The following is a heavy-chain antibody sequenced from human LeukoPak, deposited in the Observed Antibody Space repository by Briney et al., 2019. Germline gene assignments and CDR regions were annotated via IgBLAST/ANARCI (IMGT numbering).Heavy chain of an antibody. CDR1: GFTFSDYY. CDR3: ARGDIVVVVAATVFDY. V-gene: IGHV3-11*01. CDR2: ISSSGSTI. D-gene: IGHD2-15*01. Sequence: PGGSLRLSCAASGFTFSDYYMSWIRQAPGKGLEWVSYISSSGSTINYADSVKGRFTISRDNAKNSLYLQMNSLRAEDTAVYYCARGDIVVVVAATVFDYWGQGTLVTVSS. J-gene: IGHJ4*02.